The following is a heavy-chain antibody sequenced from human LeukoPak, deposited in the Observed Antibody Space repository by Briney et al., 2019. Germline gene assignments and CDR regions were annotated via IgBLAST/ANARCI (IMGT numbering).Heavy chain of an antibody. CDR2: IYYSGST. Sequence: PSETLSLTCTVSGGSISSYYWSWIRQPPGKGLEWIGYIYYSGSTNYNPSLKSRVTISVDTSKNQFSLKLSSVTAADTAVYYCASVGAFYYFDYWGQGTLVTVSS. J-gene: IGHJ4*02. CDR3: ASVGAFYYFDY. D-gene: IGHD1-26*01. V-gene: IGHV4-59*08. CDR1: GGSISSYY.